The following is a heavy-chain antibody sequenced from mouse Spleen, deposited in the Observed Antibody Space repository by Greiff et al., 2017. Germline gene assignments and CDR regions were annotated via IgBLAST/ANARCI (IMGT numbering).Heavy chain of an antibody. CDR2: IDPETGGT. Sequence: QVQLKQSGAELVRPGASVTLSCKASGYTFTDYEMHWVKQTPVHGLEWIGAIDPETGGTAYNQKFKGKAILTADKSSSTAYMELRSLTSEDSAVYYCTKVGPYYWGQGTTLTVSS. V-gene: IGHV1-15*01. CDR3: TKVGPYY. J-gene: IGHJ2*01. CDR1: GYTFTDYE.